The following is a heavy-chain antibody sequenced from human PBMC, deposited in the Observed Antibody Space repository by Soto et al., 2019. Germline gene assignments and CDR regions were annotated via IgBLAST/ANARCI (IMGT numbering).Heavy chain of an antibody. D-gene: IGHD3-3*01. CDR3: ARSPSPYYDFWSGSAGGAFDI. V-gene: IGHV4-59*01. Sequence: SETLSLTCTVSGGSISSYYWSWIRQPPGKGLEWIGYIYYSGSTNYNPSLKSRVTISVDTSKNQFSLKLSSVTAADTAVYYCARSPSPYYDFWSGSAGGAFDIRGQGTMVTVSS. J-gene: IGHJ3*02. CDR1: GGSISSYY. CDR2: IYYSGST.